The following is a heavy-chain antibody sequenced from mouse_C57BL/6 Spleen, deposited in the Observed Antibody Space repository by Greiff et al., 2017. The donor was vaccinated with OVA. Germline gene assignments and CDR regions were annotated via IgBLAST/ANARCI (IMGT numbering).Heavy chain of an antibody. J-gene: IGHJ3*01. Sequence: VQLQQSGPELVKPGASVKISCKASGYSFTGYYMNWVKQSPEKSLEWIGEINPSTGGTTYNQKFKAKATLTVDKSSSTAYMQLKSLTSEDSAVYYCARFYYGNSAWFAYWGQGTLVTVSA. V-gene: IGHV1-42*01. D-gene: IGHD2-1*01. CDR3: ARFYYGNSAWFAY. CDR1: GYSFTGYY. CDR2: INPSTGGT.